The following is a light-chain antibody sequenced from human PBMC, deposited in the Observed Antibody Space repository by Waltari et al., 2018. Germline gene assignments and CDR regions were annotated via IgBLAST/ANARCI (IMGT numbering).Light chain of an antibody. CDR2: KGN. V-gene: IGLV8-61*01. CDR3: SMYMGSGIWV. Sequence: QTVLTQEPSLSVSPGGTVTLNCALSSGSVSSTSSATWYQQTPGQAPRTLVYKGNGRSSGGPDRVSGSILGNKAALTITGAQADDESDYHCSMYMGSGIWVFGGGTKLTVL. J-gene: IGLJ3*02. CDR1: SGSVSSTSS.